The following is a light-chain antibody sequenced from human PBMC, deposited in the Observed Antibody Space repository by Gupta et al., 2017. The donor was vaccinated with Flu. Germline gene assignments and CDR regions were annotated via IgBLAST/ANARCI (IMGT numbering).Light chain of an antibody. CDR2: EGS. Sequence: QSALSQPASVSGSPGQSITLSCTGPSSDVGSYHLVSWYPPHPGKAPKLMIYEGSKRPAGVSNRVSVSKSGNTASLTISGLQADDDADYYCCAYAVSSTWVFGGGTKLTVL. J-gene: IGLJ3*02. CDR1: SSDVGSYHL. V-gene: IGLV2-23*01. CDR3: CAYAVSSTWV.